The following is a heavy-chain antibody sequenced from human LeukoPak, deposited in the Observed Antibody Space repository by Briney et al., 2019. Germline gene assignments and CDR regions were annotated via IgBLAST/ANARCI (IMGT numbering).Heavy chain of an antibody. CDR3: AKDRRYSSGSQGGYYYYYGMDV. V-gene: IGHV3-30*18. J-gene: IGHJ6*02. Sequence: PGGSLRLSCAASGFTFSSYGMHWVRQAPGKGLEWVAVISYDGSNKYYADSVKGRLPISRDNSKNTLYLQMNSLRAEDTAVYYCAKDRRYSSGSQGGYYYYYGMDVWGQGTTVTVSS. D-gene: IGHD6-19*01. CDR1: GFTFSSYG. CDR2: ISYDGSNK.